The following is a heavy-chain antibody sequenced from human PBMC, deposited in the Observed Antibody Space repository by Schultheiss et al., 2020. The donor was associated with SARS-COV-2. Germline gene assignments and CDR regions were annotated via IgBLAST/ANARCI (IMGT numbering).Heavy chain of an antibody. J-gene: IGHJ5*02. Sequence: GESLKISCAVSGFTFDDYAMHWVRQVPGKGLEWVAVISYDGSNKYYADSVKGRFTISRDNSKNTLYLQMNSLRAGDTAVYYCAKEEGQWELYNWFDPWGQGTLVTVSS. CDR3: AKEEGQWELYNWFDP. D-gene: IGHD1-26*01. V-gene: IGHV3-30*18. CDR2: ISYDGSNK. CDR1: GFTFDDYA.